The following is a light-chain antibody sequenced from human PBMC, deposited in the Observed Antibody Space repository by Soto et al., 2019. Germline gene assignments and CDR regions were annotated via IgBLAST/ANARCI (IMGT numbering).Light chain of an antibody. CDR3: QQYNNWPLT. V-gene: IGKV3-15*01. J-gene: IGKJ4*01. CDR1: QSVSSN. CDR2: GAS. Sequence: PGGIGTLSCRASQSVSSNLAWYQQKPGQAPRLLIYGASTRATGIPARFSGSGSGTEFTLTISSLQSEDFAVYSCQQYNNWPLTFGGRTKVDIK.